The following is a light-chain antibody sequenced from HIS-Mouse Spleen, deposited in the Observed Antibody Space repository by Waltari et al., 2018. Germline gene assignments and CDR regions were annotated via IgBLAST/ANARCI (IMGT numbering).Light chain of an antibody. CDR3: QVWDSSSDHYV. CDR1: NIGSKS. V-gene: IGLV3-21*02. CDR2: DDS. Sequence: SYVLTQPPSVSVAPGQTARITCGGNNIGSKSVHWYQQKPGQAPVLVVYDDSDRPSGSPGRFAGANSGNTATLTIGRVEAGDEADYYCQVWDSSSDHYVFGTGTKVTVL. J-gene: IGLJ1*01.